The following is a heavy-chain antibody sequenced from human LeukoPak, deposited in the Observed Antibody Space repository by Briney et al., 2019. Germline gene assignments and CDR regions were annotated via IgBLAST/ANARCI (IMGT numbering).Heavy chain of an antibody. CDR2: INHNGNVN. D-gene: IGHD3-16*01. V-gene: IGHV3-7*03. CDR3: ARGGGLDV. J-gene: IGHJ6*02. CDR1: GFTFSSYW. Sequence: GGSLRPSCAASGFTFSSYWMNWARQAPGKGLEWVASINHNGNVNYYVDSVKGRFTISRDNAKNSLYLQMSNLRAEDTAVYFCARGGGLDVWGQGATVTVSS.